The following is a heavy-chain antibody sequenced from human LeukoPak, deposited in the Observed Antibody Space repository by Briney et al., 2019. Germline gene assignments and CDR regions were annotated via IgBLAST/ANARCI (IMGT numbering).Heavy chain of an antibody. Sequence: GGCLRLSCAASGFTFSNYAMSWVRQAPGKGLEWGSGISGSGTNTYYADSVKGRFTISRDNSKNTLYLQMNSLRAEDTAVYYCAKARGIRYYYGMDVWGQGTTVTVSS. CDR3: AKARGIRYYYGMDV. J-gene: IGHJ6*02. CDR2: ISGSGTNT. CDR1: GFTFSNYA. V-gene: IGHV3-23*01. D-gene: IGHD1-26*01.